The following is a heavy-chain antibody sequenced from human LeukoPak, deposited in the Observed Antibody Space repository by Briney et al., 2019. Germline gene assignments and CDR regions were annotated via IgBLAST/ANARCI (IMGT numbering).Heavy chain of an antibody. D-gene: IGHD6-13*01. J-gene: IGHJ5*02. CDR2: IYTSGST. CDR1: GGSINSHY. Sequence: SETLSLRCSVSGGSINSHYWSWFRQPAGKGLEWIGRIYTSGSTNYNPSLKSRVTISVDTSKNQFSLKLSSVTAADTAVYYCARSSSSRGGWFDPWGQGTLVTVSS. CDR3: ARSSSSRGGWFDP. V-gene: IGHV4-4*07.